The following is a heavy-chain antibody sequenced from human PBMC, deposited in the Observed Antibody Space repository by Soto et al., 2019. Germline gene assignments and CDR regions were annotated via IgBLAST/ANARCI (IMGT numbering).Heavy chain of an antibody. D-gene: IGHD6-6*01. Sequence: EVQLLESGGGLVQPGGSLRLSCAASGFTFSSYAMSWVRQAPGKGLEWVSAISGSGGSTYYADSVKGRFTISRDNAKNSLYLQMNSLRAEDTAVYYCARDRQIAARGGELWFVLGYYFDYWGQGTLVTVSS. CDR3: ARDRQIAARGGELWFVLGYYFDY. CDR1: GFTFSSYA. V-gene: IGHV3-23*01. CDR2: ISGSGGST. J-gene: IGHJ4*02.